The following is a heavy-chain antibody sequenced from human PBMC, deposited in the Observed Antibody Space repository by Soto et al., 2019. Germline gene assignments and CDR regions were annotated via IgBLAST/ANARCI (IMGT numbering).Heavy chain of an antibody. Sequence: SETLSLTCAVYGGSFSGYYWSWIRQPPGKGLEWIGEINHSGSTNYNPSLKSRVTISVDTSRNQFSLRLSSVTAADTAVYYRARVRTVTDTFYYYYGLDVWGQGTTVTVSS. D-gene: IGHD4-17*01. CDR2: INHSGST. V-gene: IGHV4-34*01. CDR3: ARVRTVTDTFYYYYGLDV. J-gene: IGHJ6*02. CDR1: GGSFSGYY.